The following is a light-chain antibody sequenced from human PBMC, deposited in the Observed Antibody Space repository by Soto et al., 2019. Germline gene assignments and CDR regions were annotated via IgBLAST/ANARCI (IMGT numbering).Light chain of an antibody. J-gene: IGKJ1*01. Sequence: DIQMTQSPSTLSASVGYRVNLTCRDSQRISTWLAWYQQKPGKAPKLLISDAFNLETGVRSRFSGSGAGTEFTLSISSLQPDDFATYYCQQYHTSPRTFGQGTKVDIK. V-gene: IGKV1-5*01. CDR1: QRISTW. CDR3: QQYHTSPRT. CDR2: DAF.